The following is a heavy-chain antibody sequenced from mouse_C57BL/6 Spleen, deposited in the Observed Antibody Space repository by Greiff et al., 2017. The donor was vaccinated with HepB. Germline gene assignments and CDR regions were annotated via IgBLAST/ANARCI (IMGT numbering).Heavy chain of an antibody. J-gene: IGHJ2*01. CDR3: ARERLTGTGFDY. V-gene: IGHV5-16*01. D-gene: IGHD4-1*01. CDR2: INYDGSST. CDR1: GFTFSDYY. Sequence: EVQVVESEGGLVQPGSSMKLSCTASGFTFSDYYMAWVRQVPEKGLEWVANINYDGSSTYYLDSLKSRFIISRDNAKNILYLQMSSLKSEDTATYYCARERLTGTGFDYWGQGTTLTVSS.